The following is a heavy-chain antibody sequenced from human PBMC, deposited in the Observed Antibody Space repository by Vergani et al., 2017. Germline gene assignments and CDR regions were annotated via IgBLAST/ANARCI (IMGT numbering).Heavy chain of an antibody. CDR1: GGTFSSYA. V-gene: IGHV1-69*13. CDR2: IIPIFGTA. CDR3: ARDAFNMVRGVSRGRSWFDP. D-gene: IGHD3-10*01. Sequence: QVQLVQSGAEVKKPGSSVKVSCKASGGTFSSYAISWVRQAPGQGLEWMGRIIPIFGTANYAQKFQGRVTLTADESTSTAYMELSSLRSEDTAVYYCARDAFNMVRGVSRGRSWFDPWGEGTLVTVSS. J-gene: IGHJ5*02.